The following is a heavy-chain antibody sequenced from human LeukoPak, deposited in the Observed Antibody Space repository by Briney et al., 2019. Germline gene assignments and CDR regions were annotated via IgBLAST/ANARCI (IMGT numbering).Heavy chain of an antibody. J-gene: IGHJ4*02. D-gene: IGHD3-10*01. CDR2: IYYSGST. V-gene: IGHV4-31*03. Sequence: MSSETLSLTCTVSGGSISSGGYYWSWIRQHPGKGLEWIGYIYYSGSTYYNPSLKSRVTISVDTSKNQFSLKLSSVTAADTALYYCARGYYYGSGSYYNGDYFDSWGQGTLVTVSS. CDR3: ARGYYYGSGSYYNGDYFDS. CDR1: GGSISSGGYY.